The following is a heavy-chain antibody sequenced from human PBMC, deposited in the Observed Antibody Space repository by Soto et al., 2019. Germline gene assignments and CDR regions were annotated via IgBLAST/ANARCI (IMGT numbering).Heavy chain of an antibody. D-gene: IGHD1-26*01. CDR3: ARSGSYNPKLCYFDY. CDR1: GCTFSSYA. CDR2: IIPIFGTA. J-gene: IGHJ4*02. V-gene: IGHV1-69*13. Sequence: ASVKVSCKASGCTFSSYAISWVRQAPGQGLEWMGGIIPIFGTANYAQKFQGRVTITADESTSTAYMELSSLRSEDTAVYYCARSGSYNPKLCYFDYWGQGTLVNVSS.